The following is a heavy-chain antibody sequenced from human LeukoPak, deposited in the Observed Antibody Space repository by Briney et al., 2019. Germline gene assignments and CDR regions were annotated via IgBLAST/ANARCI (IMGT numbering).Heavy chain of an antibody. CDR1: GFTFSSYS. CDR2: ITRSSTST. V-gene: IGHV3-21*01. J-gene: IGHJ5*02. D-gene: IGHD1-20*01. CDR3: ARDNWNDAPGGFDP. Sequence: GGSLRLSCAASGFTFSSYSMNWVRQAPGKGLEWVSSITRSSTSTYYTDSVRGRFTISGDNAKNSLYLQMNSLRAEDTAVYYCARDNWNDAPGGFDPWGQGTLVTVSS.